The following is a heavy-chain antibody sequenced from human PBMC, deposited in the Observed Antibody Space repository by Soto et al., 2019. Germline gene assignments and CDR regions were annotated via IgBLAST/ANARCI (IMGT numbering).Heavy chain of an antibody. D-gene: IGHD6-13*01. J-gene: IGHJ5*02. Sequence: ASVKVSCKASGYTFTSYDINWVRQATGQGLEWMGWMNPNSGNTGYAQKFQGRVTMTRNTSISTAYMELSSLRSEDTAVYYCARVGQELVPWWFYPWGQGTLVTVSS. CDR2: MNPNSGNT. CDR1: GYTFTSYD. CDR3: ARVGQELVPWWFYP. V-gene: IGHV1-8*01.